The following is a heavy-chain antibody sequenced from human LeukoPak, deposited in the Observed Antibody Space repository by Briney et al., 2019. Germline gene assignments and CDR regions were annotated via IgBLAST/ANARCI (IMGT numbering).Heavy chain of an antibody. CDR3: AREWYDYFDY. D-gene: IGHD1-14*01. CDR2: IKQDGSEK. V-gene: IGHV3-7*01. CDR1: GFTFNSYW. Sequence: SGGSLRLSCAASGFTFNSYWMSWVRQAPGKGLEWVANIKQDGSEKYYVDSVKGRFTIPRDNAKNSLYLQMNSLRAEDTAVYYCAREWYDYFDYWGQGTLVTVSS. J-gene: IGHJ4*02.